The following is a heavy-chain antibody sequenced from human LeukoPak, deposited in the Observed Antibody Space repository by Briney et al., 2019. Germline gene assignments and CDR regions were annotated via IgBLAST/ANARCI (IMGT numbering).Heavy chain of an antibody. D-gene: IGHD4-17*01. V-gene: IGHV3-21*01. J-gene: IGHJ3*02. CDR3: ARDPGDYVDAFDI. Sequence: GGALRLSCAASRFTFSSYSMNWVRQAPGKGLQWVPSISSSSSFIYYADSVKGRFTISRDNAKNSLYLQMNSLRAEDTAVYYCARDPGDYVDAFDIWGQGTMVTVSS. CDR2: ISSSSSFI. CDR1: RFTFSSYS.